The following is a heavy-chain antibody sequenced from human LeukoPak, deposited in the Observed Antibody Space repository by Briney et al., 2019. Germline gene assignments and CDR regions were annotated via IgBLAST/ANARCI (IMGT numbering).Heavy chain of an antibody. V-gene: IGHV3-30*04. CDR1: GLTFSSFS. CDR2: ISHDGSHK. CDR3: ARDPNRLADYGGDYFDH. D-gene: IGHD4-23*01. Sequence: PGGSLRLSCVASGLTFSSFSMHWVRQAPGNGLEWVAVISHDGSHKSYADSVRGRFTISRDNSKNTLSLQMNTLRPEDTALFYCARDPNRLADYGGDYFDHWGQGTLVTVSS. J-gene: IGHJ4*02.